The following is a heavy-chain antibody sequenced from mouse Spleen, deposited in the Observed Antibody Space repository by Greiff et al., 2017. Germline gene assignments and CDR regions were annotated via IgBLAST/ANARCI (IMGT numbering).Heavy chain of an antibody. Sequence: EVQRVESGGGLVKPGGSLKLSCAASGFTFSSYAMSWVRQTPEKRLEWVATISSGGSYTYYPDSVKGRFTISRDNAKNTLYLQMSSLRSEDTAMYYCARHNYGSSSLAYWGQGTLVTVSA. CDR3: ARHNYGSSSLAY. V-gene: IGHV5-9-3*01. D-gene: IGHD1-1*01. CDR1: GFTFSSYA. CDR2: ISSGGSYT. J-gene: IGHJ3*01.